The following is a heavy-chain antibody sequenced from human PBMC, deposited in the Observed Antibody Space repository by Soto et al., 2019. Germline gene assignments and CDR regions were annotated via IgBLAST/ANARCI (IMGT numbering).Heavy chain of an antibody. V-gene: IGHV3-23*01. CDR2: TGATGQTT. J-gene: IGHJ4*02. CDR3: ATVHNTSRSFDY. Sequence: GGSLRLSCAASGFTFNIYAMTWVRQAPGKGLEWVSTTGATGQTTCYSDAVKGRFTVSRDNSKNTLDLQMSNLRAEDTAVYYCATVHNTSRSFDYWGQGTLVTVSS. D-gene: IGHD1-20*01. CDR1: GFTFNIYA.